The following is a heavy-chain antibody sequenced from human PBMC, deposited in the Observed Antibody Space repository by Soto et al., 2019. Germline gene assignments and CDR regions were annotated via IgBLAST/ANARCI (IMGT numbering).Heavy chain of an antibody. CDR1: GFTFSSSA. Sequence: GGSLRLSCVASGFTFSSSAMSWVRQAPGRGLEWVSLISVPGGSANYADSVRGRFTISIDNSKNTVYLQMDSLRAEDTAVYYCGGHWYNFWGQGTLVTVSS. J-gene: IGHJ4*02. CDR3: GGHWYNF. CDR2: ISVPGGSA. V-gene: IGHV3-23*01. D-gene: IGHD1-20*01.